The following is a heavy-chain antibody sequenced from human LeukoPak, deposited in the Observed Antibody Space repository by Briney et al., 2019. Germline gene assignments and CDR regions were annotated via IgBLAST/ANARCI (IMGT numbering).Heavy chain of an antibody. CDR1: GGTFSSYA. CDR2: IIPIFGTA. D-gene: IGHD1-1*01. CDR3: ARTARYLFDY. J-gene: IGHJ4*02. V-gene: IGHV1-69*06. Sequence: GASVKVTCKASGGTFSSYAISWVRQAPGQGLEWMGGIIPIFGTANYAQKFQGRVTITADKSTSTAYMELSSLRSEDTAVYYCARTARYLFDYWGQGTLVTVSS.